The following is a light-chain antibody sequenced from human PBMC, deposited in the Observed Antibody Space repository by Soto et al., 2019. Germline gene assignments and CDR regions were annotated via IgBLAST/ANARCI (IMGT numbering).Light chain of an antibody. CDR2: DAS. V-gene: IGKV3-11*01. CDR3: QQRSNWPLT. CDR1: QSVSSY. Sequence: VFTHSSSTTALSPSVIATLSCMASQSVSSYLAWYQQKPGQAPMLLIYDASNRATGIPARFSGSGSGTDSTLTISSLEPEDFAVYYCQQRSNWPLTFGPGTKVD. J-gene: IGKJ3*01.